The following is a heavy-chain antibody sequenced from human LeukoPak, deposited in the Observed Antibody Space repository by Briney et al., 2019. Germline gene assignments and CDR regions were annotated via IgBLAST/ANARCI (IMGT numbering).Heavy chain of an antibody. D-gene: IGHD2-2*01. J-gene: IGHJ3*02. V-gene: IGHV5-51*01. CDR1: GYSFTSYW. CDR3: ARRGRYCSSTSCRIDAFDI. CDR2: IYPGDSDT. Sequence: PGESLKISCKGSGYSFTSYWIGWVRQMPGKGLEWMGIIYPGDSDTRYSPSFQGQVTISADKSISTAYLQWSSLKASDTAMHYCARRGRYCSSTSCRIDAFDIWGQGTMVTVSS.